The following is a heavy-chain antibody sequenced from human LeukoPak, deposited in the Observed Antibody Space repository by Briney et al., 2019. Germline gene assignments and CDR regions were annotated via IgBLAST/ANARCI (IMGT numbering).Heavy chain of an antibody. J-gene: IGHJ2*01. Sequence: SETLSLTCTVSGGSIRSYYWSWIRQPPGKGLEWIGYIYYSGSTNYNPSLKSRVTISVDTSKNQFSLKLSSVTAADTAVYYCARRWGYDYYDSTWYFGLWGRGTLVTVSS. CDR2: IYYSGST. V-gene: IGHV4-59*08. CDR1: GGSIRSYY. D-gene: IGHD3-22*01. CDR3: ARRWGYDYYDSTWYFGL.